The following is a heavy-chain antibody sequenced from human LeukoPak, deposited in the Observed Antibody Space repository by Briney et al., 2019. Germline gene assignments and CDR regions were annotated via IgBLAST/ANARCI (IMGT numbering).Heavy chain of an antibody. CDR2: INPNSGGT. D-gene: IGHD2-2*01. J-gene: IGHJ3*02. CDR3: ARFSIVVVPADSNAFDI. Sequence: ASVMVSCKASGYTFTGYYMHWVRQAPGQGLEWMGWINPNSGGTNYAQRFQGRVTMTRDTSISTAYMELSRLRSDDTAVYYCARFSIVVVPADSNAFDIWGQGTMVTVSS. CDR1: GYTFTGYY. V-gene: IGHV1-2*02.